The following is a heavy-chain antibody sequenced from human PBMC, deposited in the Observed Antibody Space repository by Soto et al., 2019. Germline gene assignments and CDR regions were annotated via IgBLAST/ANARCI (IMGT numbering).Heavy chain of an antibody. CDR1: GYRFTSYW. J-gene: IGHJ5*02. D-gene: IGHD3-22*01. Sequence: GESLKISCRTSGYRFTSYWIAWVRQMPGKGLEWMGIIFPSDSDTRYSPSFQGQVTISAGRSTSTVFLQWASLKASDTAVYFCARKDKSGYFNWFDPWGQGTLVTVSS. CDR3: ARKDKSGYFNWFDP. V-gene: IGHV5-51*01. CDR2: IFPSDSDT.